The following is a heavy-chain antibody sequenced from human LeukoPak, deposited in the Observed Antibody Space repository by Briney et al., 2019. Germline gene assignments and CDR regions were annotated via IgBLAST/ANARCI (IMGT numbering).Heavy chain of an antibody. J-gene: IGHJ4*02. CDR3: AGGAATQWLGDFDY. Sequence: GRSLRLSCAASGFTFSSYAMHWVRQAPGKGLEWVAVISYDGSNKYYADSVKGRFTISRDNSKNTLYLQMNSLRAEDTAVYYCAGGAATQWLGDFDYWGQGTLVTVSS. CDR1: GFTFSSYA. D-gene: IGHD6-19*01. CDR2: ISYDGSNK. V-gene: IGHV3-30-3*01.